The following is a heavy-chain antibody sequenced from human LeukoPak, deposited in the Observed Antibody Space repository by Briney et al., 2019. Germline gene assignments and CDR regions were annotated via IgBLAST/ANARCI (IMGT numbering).Heavy chain of an antibody. V-gene: IGHV3-73*01. CDR2: IRDKGYGHAT. CDR1: GFIFSDSA. J-gene: IGHJ5*02. Sequence: GRSLRLSCAASGFIFSDSAIHWVRQASGKGLEWVGRIRDKGYGHATAYAASVKGRFTLSRDDSKNTAYLQMNSLKTEDTALYYCTTPNEGNWFDPWGQGTLVTVSS. CDR3: TTPNEGNWFDP. D-gene: IGHD2-8*01.